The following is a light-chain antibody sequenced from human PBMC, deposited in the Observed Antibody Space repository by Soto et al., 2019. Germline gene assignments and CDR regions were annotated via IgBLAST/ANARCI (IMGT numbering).Light chain of an antibody. Sequence: DIQMTQSPSTLSASVGDRVTITCRASQSISTWLAWYQQKPGKAPNLLIYKASSLESGVPSRFSGSGSGTEFTLTISSLQPDDFATYYCQQYNSYSPPITFGQGTRLEIK. CDR3: QQYNSYSPPIT. CDR1: QSISTW. CDR2: KAS. J-gene: IGKJ5*01. V-gene: IGKV1-5*03.